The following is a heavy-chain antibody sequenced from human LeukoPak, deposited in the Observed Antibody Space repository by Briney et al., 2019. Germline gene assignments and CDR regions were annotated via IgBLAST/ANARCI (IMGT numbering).Heavy chain of an antibody. CDR1: GFTFSSHG. J-gene: IGHJ3*02. CDR3: AIDPYGYYGDYAFDI. V-gene: IGHV3-33*01. Sequence: PERSLRLSCAASGFTFSSHGMHWVRQAPGKGLEWVAMIWYDGSKKYYGDSVKGRFTVSRDNSKNTVDLQMNSLRVEDTAVYYCAIDPYGYYGDYAFDIWGQGTLVTVSS. D-gene: IGHD3-22*01. CDR2: IWYDGSKK.